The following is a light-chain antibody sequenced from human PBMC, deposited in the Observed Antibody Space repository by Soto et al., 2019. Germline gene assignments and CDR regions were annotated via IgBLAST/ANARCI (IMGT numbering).Light chain of an antibody. CDR1: QSVSSN. CDR3: LQYNNWPPWT. J-gene: IGKJ1*01. CDR2: GAS. V-gene: IGKV3-15*01. Sequence: EIVMTQYAATLSVSPGERATLSCRASQSVSSNLAWYQQNPGQAPRVLIYGASTRATSIPARFSGSVSGTEFTLTIISLQSDDFAVYYCLQYNNWPPWTFGQAKKVEIK.